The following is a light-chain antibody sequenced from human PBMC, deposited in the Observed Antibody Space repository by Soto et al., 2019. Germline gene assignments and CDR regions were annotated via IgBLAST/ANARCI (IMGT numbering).Light chain of an antibody. Sequence: IVLTQSPATLSLSPGERATLSCRASQSDGNYIAWYQQKPGQPPRLLIYDVSNRATGVPARFSGSGSGTDFTLTISSREPEDFGVYHCQQRSSWPRMYTFGQGTKLEI. CDR3: QQRSSWPRMYT. CDR1: QSDGNY. J-gene: IGKJ2*01. V-gene: IGKV3-11*01. CDR2: DVS.